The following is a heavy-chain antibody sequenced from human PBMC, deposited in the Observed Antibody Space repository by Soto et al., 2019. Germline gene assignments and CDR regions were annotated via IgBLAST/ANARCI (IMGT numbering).Heavy chain of an antibody. Sequence: SQTLSLTCAISGDSVSSNSAAWNWIRQSPSRGLEWLGRTYYRSKWYNDYAVSVKSRITINPDTSKNQFSLQLNSVTPEDTAVYYCARDLSPLTIFGVVLNTFDYWGQGTLVTVS. CDR1: GDSVSSNSAA. D-gene: IGHD3-3*01. CDR3: ARDLSPLTIFGVVLNTFDY. V-gene: IGHV6-1*01. J-gene: IGHJ4*02. CDR2: TYYRSKWYN.